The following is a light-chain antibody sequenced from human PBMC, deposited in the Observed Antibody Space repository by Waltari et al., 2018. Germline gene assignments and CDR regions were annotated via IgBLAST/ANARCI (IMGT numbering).Light chain of an antibody. CDR1: SSDVGGYKS. J-gene: IGLJ1*01. CDR3: SAYTRSGTYV. CDR2: DVT. Sequence: QSALTQAASVSGSPGQSITISCTGTSSDVGGYKSVSWYHQHPGNAPKVLIYDVTNRPSGVSNRFSGSKSGNTASLTISGLQAEDEADYYCSAYTRSGTYVFGTGTKVTVL. V-gene: IGLV2-14*03.